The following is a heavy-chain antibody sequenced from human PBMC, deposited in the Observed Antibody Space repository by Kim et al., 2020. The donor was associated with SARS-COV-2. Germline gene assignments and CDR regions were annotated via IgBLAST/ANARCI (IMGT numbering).Heavy chain of an antibody. CDR3: ARDGXLXSRXKDAXDI. D-gene: IGHD6-13*01. V-gene: IGHV3-7*01. CDR1: GFTFSSYW. J-gene: IGHJ3*02. CDR2: IKQDGNQK. Sequence: GGSLRLSCAASGFTFSSYWMTWVRQAPGKGLEWVANIKQDGNQKYYVDSVKGRFTISRXXAKNSLYLQMNSLRAEDTAVYYCARDGXLXSRXKDAXDIWG.